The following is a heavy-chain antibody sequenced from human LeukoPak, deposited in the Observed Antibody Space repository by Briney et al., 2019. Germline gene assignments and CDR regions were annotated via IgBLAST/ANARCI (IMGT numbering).Heavy chain of an antibody. J-gene: IGHJ4*02. Sequence: SETLSLTCAVYGGSFSGYYWSWIRQPPGKGLEWIGEISHSGSTNYNPSLKSRVTISVDTSKNQFSLKLSSVTAADTAVYYCARTYSSGSSPDYWGQGTLVTVSS. CDR2: ISHSGST. CDR3: ARTYSSGSSPDY. V-gene: IGHV4-34*01. D-gene: IGHD6-19*01. CDR1: GGSFSGYY.